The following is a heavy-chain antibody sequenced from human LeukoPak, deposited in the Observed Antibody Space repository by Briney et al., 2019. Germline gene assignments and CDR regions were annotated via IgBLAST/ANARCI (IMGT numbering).Heavy chain of an antibody. D-gene: IGHD2-2*01. V-gene: IGHV1-3*01. Sequence: ASVKVSCKASGYTFTSYAMHWVRQAPGQRLEWMGWINAGNGNTKYSQKFQGRVTITRDTSASTVYMELSSLTSEDTAVYYCARSKMMGVVPAAIDYWGQGTLVTVSS. CDR3: ARSKMMGVVPAAIDY. J-gene: IGHJ4*02. CDR1: GYTFTSYA. CDR2: INAGNGNT.